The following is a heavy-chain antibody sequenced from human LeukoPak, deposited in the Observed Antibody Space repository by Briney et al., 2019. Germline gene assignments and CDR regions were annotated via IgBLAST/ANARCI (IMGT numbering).Heavy chain of an antibody. CDR1: GGSISSYY. CDR2: IYTSGST. Sequence: SETLSLTCTVSGGSISSYYWSWIRQPAGKGLEWIGRIYTSGSTNYNPSLKSRVTISVDTSKNQFSLKLSSVTAADTAVYYCARGDTAMVSIDYWGQGTLVTVSS. CDR3: ARGDTAMVSIDY. D-gene: IGHD5-18*01. V-gene: IGHV4-4*07. J-gene: IGHJ4*02.